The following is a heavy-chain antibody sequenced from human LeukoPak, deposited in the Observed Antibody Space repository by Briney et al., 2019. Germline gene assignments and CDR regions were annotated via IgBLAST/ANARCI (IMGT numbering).Heavy chain of an antibody. CDR1: GFTFDDYG. V-gene: IGHV3-20*01. J-gene: IGHJ4*02. Sequence: GGSLRLSCAASGFTFDDYGMSWVRQAPGKGLEWVSGINWNGGSTGYADSVKGRFTISRDNAKNSLYLQMNSLRAEDTALYHCARGGDIAAFAYWGQGTLVTVSS. D-gene: IGHD2-21*02. CDR2: INWNGGST. CDR3: ARGGDIAAFAY.